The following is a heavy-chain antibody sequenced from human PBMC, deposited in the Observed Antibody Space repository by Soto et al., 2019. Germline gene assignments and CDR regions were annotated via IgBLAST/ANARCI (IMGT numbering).Heavy chain of an antibody. D-gene: IGHD6-19*01. CDR3: ARALYSSGRFDY. CDR1: GFTVSTSY. J-gene: IGHJ4*02. V-gene: IGHV3-66*01. Sequence: QPGGSLRLSCAASGFTVSTSYMSWVRQAPGKGLEWVSAIFGGGETYYADSVKGRFTIFRDNSKNTLFLQMNSLRAEDMTVYYCARALYSSGRFDYWGQGTLVTVSS. CDR2: IFGGGET.